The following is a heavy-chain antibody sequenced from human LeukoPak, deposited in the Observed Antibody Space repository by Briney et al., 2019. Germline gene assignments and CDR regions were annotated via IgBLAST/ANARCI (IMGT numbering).Heavy chain of an antibody. CDR3: AKDKDKVGATTSPFDY. CDR2: IRYDGSNK. V-gene: IGHV3-30*02. CDR1: GFTFSSYG. J-gene: IGHJ4*02. Sequence: GGSLRLSCAASGFTFSSYGMHWVRQAPGKGLEWVAFIRYDGSNKYYANSVKGRFTISRDNSKNTLYLQMNSLRAEDTAVYYCAKDKDKVGATTSPFDYWGQGTLVTVSS. D-gene: IGHD1-26*01.